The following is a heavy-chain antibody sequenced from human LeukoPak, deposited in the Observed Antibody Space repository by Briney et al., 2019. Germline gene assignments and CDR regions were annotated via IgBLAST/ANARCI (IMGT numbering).Heavy chain of an antibody. Sequence: SETLSLTWTVSGGSISSYYWSWIRQPPGKGLEWIGYIYYSGSTNYNPSLKSRVTISVDTSKNQFSLKLSSVTAADTAVYYCATRSGVYYYMDVWGKGTTVTVSS. CDR3: ATRSGVYYYMDV. CDR1: GGSISSYY. J-gene: IGHJ6*03. CDR2: IYYSGST. V-gene: IGHV4-59*01. D-gene: IGHD3-10*01.